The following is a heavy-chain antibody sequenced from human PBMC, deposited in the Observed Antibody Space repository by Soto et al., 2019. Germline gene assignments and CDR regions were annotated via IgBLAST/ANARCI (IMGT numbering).Heavy chain of an antibody. CDR2: IYWDDDK. Sequence: SGPTLVNPTQTLTLTCTFSGFSLSTLGTCVTWIRQPPGKALEWLALIYWDDDKRYSPSLKSRLTITKDTSKNQVVLTMTNMDPVDTATYYCARHMTTEGYFDYWGQGTLVTVSS. V-gene: IGHV2-5*08. D-gene: IGHD4-17*01. J-gene: IGHJ4*02. CDR1: GFSLSTLGTC. CDR3: ARHMTTEGYFDY.